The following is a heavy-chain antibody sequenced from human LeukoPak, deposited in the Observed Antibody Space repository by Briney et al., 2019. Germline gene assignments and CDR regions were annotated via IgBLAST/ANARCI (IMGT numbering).Heavy chain of an antibody. CDR3: ANLPDKDIVVVVAATDYYYYMDV. V-gene: IGHV3-21*01. Sequence: GGSLRLSCAASGFTFSSYSMNWVRQAPGKGLEWVSSISSSSSYIYYADSVKGRFTISRDNAKNSLYLQMNSLRAEDTAVYYCANLPDKDIVVVVAATDYYYYMDVWGKGTTVTVSS. J-gene: IGHJ6*03. D-gene: IGHD2-15*01. CDR2: ISSSSSYI. CDR1: GFTFSSYS.